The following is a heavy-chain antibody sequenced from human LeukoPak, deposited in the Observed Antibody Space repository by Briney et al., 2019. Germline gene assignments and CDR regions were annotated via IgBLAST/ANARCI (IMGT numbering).Heavy chain of an antibody. V-gene: IGHV4-4*07. CDR2: IYTSGST. D-gene: IGHD2-2*01. CDR3: ATDCSSTSCSPGFDP. Sequence: SETLSLTCTVSGGSISNSFWSWIRQPAGKGLEWIGRIYTSGSTNYNPSLKSRVTISVDTSKNQFSLKLSSVTAADTAVYYCATDCSSTSCSPGFDPWGQGTLVTVSS. J-gene: IGHJ5*02. CDR1: GGSISNSF.